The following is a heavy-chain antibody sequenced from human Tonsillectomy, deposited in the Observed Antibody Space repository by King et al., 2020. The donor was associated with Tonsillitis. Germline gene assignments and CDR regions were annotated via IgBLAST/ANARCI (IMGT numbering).Heavy chain of an antibody. CDR3: AGDEGVAALGF. J-gene: IGHJ4*02. Sequence: VQLVESGGGVVQPGRSLRLSCAASGFTFSSYGMHWGRQAPGKGLEWVAVMWDAGRNEYYADSVKGRFTISRDNSKNTLYLQMDSLRAEDTAVYYCAGDEGVAALGFWGQGTLVTVSS. CDR1: GFTFSSYG. V-gene: IGHV3-33*08. D-gene: IGHD6-13*01. CDR2: MWDAGRNE.